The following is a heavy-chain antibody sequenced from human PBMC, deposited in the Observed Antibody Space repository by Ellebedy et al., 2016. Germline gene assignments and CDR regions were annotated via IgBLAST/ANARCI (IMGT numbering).Heavy chain of an antibody. Sequence: ASVKVSXXVSGYTLTELSMHWVRQAPGKGLEWMGGFDPEDGETIYAQKFQGRVTMTEDTSTDTAYMELSSLRSEDTAVYYCATVVVGLNPNTDAFDIWGQGTMVTVSS. D-gene: IGHD2-2*01. V-gene: IGHV1-24*01. CDR3: ATVVVGLNPNTDAFDI. CDR2: FDPEDGET. CDR1: GYTLTELS. J-gene: IGHJ3*02.